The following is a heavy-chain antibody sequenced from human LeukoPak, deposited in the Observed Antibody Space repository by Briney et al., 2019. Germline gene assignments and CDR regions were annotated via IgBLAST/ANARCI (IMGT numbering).Heavy chain of an antibody. J-gene: IGHJ6*02. CDR3: ARAHCSSTSCYSYYYYGMDV. CDR1: GGSISSYY. D-gene: IGHD2-2*01. V-gene: IGHV4-59*01. Sequence: PSETLSLTCTVSGGSISSYYWSWIRQPPGKGLEWLGYIYYSGSTNYNPSLKSRVTISVDTSKNQFSLKLSSVTAADTAVYYCARAHCSSTSCYSYYYYGMDVWGQGTTVTVSS. CDR2: IYYSGST.